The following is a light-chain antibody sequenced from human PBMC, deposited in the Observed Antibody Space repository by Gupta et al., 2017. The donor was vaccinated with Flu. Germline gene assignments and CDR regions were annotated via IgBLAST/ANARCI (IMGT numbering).Light chain of an antibody. CDR1: SSNIGAGYD. CDR2: GNS. Sequence: QSVLTQPPSVSGAPGQMVTISCTGSSSNIGAGYDVHGYQQLPGTAPKLLIYGNSNRPSGVPDRFSGSKSGTSASLAITGLQAEDEADYYCQSYDSSLSVVFGGGTKLTVL. V-gene: IGLV1-40*01. CDR3: QSYDSSLSVV. J-gene: IGLJ2*01.